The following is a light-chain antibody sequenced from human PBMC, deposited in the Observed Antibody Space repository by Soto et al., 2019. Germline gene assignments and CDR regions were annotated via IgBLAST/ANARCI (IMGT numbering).Light chain of an antibody. CDR2: KAS. J-gene: IGKJ2*01. CDR3: QQYNSYLYA. Sequence: DIQMTQSPSTLSASVGDRVTITCRASQNIGRYLAWYQQKPGQAPKLLIYKASTLESGGPSRFSGSGSGTEFTLAISSLQPDDFATYFCQQYNSYLYAFGQGTKLEIK. CDR1: QNIGRY. V-gene: IGKV1-5*03.